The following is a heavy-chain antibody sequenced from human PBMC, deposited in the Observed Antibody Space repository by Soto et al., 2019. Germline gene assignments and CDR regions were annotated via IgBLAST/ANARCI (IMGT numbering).Heavy chain of an antibody. CDR3: ARDRVDCSGGNCWRSVEDT. J-gene: IGHJ5*02. CDR2: IDPSGGGT. D-gene: IGHD2-15*01. Sequence: QVQLVQSGAEVKKPGASVKVSCKASGYTFTSYYMHWVRQAPGQGLEWMGIIDPSGGGTSYAQKFQGRLTMTRDTSQTTVYMELSSLRSEDTAVYYCARDRVDCSGGNCWRSVEDTWGQGTLVTVSS. CDR1: GYTFTSYY. V-gene: IGHV1-46*01.